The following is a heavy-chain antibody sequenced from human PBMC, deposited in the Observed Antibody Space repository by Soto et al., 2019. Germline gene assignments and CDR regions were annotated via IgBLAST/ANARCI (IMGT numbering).Heavy chain of an antibody. V-gene: IGHV1-18*01. Sequence: ASVKVSCKASGYTFTSYGISWVRQAPGQGLEWMGWISAYNGNTNYAQKLQGRVTMTTDTSTSTAYMELRSLRSDDTAVYYCARNAVGSSRLNWFDLWGQGTLVTVSS. CDR2: ISAYNGNT. D-gene: IGHD6-13*01. CDR3: ARNAVGSSRLNWFDL. J-gene: IGHJ5*02. CDR1: GYTFTSYG.